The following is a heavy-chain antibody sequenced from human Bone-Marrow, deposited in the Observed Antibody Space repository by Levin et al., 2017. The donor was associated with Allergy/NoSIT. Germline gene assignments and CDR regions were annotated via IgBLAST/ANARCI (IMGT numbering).Heavy chain of an antibody. D-gene: IGHD3-22*01. Sequence: ASVKVSCKASGYTFTSYDINWVRQATGQGLEWMGWMNPNSGNTGYAQKFQGRVTMTRNTSISTAYMELSSLRSEDTAVYYCARGGVQRDYYYDSSGYYYRGRRLGAFDIWGQGTMVTVSS. CDR3: ARGGVQRDYYYDSSGYYYRGRRLGAFDI. CDR1: GYTFTSYD. CDR2: MNPNSGNT. V-gene: IGHV1-8*01. J-gene: IGHJ3*02.